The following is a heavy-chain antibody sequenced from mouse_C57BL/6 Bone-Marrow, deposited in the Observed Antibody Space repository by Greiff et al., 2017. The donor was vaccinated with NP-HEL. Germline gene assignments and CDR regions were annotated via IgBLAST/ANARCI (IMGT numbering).Heavy chain of an antibody. V-gene: IGHV1-50*01. CDR1: GYTFTTYW. CDR3: ARKAYYGRSYEFAY. J-gene: IGHJ3*01. Sequence: QVQLQQPGAELVKPGASVKLSCKASGYTFTTYWMQWVKQRPGQGLEWIGEIDPSDSYTNYNQKFKGKATLTVDTSSSTANMQLSSLTSEDSAVYYCARKAYYGRSYEFAYWGQGTLVTVSA. D-gene: IGHD1-1*01. CDR2: IDPSDSYT.